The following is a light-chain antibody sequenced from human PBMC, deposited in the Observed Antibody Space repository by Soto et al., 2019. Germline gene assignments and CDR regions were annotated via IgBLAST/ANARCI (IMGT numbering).Light chain of an antibody. CDR1: TSNIGSNY. J-gene: IGLJ3*02. CDR3: TTWDDSLSGRV. V-gene: IGLV1-47*01. CDR2: RNN. Sequence: QSVLIQPPSLSGTPGQRVTISCSGTTSNIGSNYVYWYQQLPGTAPKLLIYRNNQRPSGVPDRFSGSKSGTSASLAISGLRSDDEADFYCTTWDDSLSGRVFGGGTQLTVL.